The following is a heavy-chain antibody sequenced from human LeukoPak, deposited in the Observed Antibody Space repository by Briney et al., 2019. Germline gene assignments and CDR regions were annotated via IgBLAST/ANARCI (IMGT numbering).Heavy chain of an antibody. Sequence: GASVTVSCKASGYTFTSYYMHWVRQAPGQGLEWMGIINPSGGSTSYAQKFQVRVTMTRDMSTSTVYMELSSLRAEDTAVYYCASHSFTNYSPLPGVFDYWGQGTLVTVSS. D-gene: IGHD2-15*01. CDR2: INPSGGST. V-gene: IGHV1-46*01. CDR3: ASHSFTNYSPLPGVFDY. J-gene: IGHJ4*02. CDR1: GYTFTSYY.